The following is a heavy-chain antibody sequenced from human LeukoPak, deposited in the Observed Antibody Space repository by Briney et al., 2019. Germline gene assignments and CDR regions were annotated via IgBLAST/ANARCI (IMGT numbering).Heavy chain of an antibody. CDR1: GYSFATYW. Sequence: GESLKISCKGSGYSFATYWIGWVRQMPGKGLEWIGIIYLRDSDTTYSPSFQGQVTISADNSISTAYLQWNSLKASHTAMYYCARRCGNYYYFDFGGQGTLVSVSS. J-gene: IGHJ4*02. CDR3: ARRCGNYYYFDF. CDR2: IYLRDSDT. D-gene: IGHD1-26*01. V-gene: IGHV5-51*01.